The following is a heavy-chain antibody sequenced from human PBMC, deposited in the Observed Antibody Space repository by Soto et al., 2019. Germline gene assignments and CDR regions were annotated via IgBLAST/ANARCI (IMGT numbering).Heavy chain of an antibody. J-gene: IGHJ5*02. V-gene: IGHV4-38-2*01. CDR1: GDSISIGYY. CDR3: ARVLRRYSSSWLPLNWFDP. D-gene: IGHD6-13*01. Sequence: SETLSLSCAVSGDSISIGYYWACIRLPPVKVLEWLASIYHSGTTYYNPSLKSRVTISVDTSKNQFSLKLSSVTAADTAVYYCARVLRRYSSSWLPLNWFDPWGQGTLVTVSS. CDR2: IYHSGTT.